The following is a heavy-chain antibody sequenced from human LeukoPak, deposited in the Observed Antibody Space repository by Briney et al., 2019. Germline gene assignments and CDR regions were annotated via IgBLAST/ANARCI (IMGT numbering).Heavy chain of an antibody. V-gene: IGHV3-23*01. J-gene: IGHJ4*02. CDR2: ISGSGGST. CDR3: ARSKIVVVPAATGIFDY. D-gene: IGHD2-2*01. Sequence: GGSLRLSCAASGFTFSSYAMSWVRQAPGKGLEWVSAISGSGGSTYYADSVKGRFTISRDNSKNTLYLQMNSLRAEDTAVYYCARSKIVVVPAATGIFDYWGQGTLVTVSS. CDR1: GFTFSSYA.